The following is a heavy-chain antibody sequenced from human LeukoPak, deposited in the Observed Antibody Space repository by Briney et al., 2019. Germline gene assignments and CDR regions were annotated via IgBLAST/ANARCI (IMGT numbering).Heavy chain of an antibody. CDR1: GFTFSSYA. V-gene: IGHV3-30-3*01. Sequence: PGRSLRLSCAAPGFTFSSYAMHWVCQAPGKGLEWVAVISYDGSNKYYADSVKGRFTISRDNSKNTLYLQMNSLRAEDTAVYYCARSENDAFDIWSQGTMVTVSS. CDR2: ISYDGSNK. CDR3: ARSENDAFDI. J-gene: IGHJ3*02.